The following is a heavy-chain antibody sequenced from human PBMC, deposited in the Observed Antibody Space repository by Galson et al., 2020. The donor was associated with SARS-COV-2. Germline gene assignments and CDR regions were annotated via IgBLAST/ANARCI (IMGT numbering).Heavy chain of an antibody. D-gene: IGHD5-12*01. CDR3: ARAPDIIVATITFDC. V-gene: IGHV1-2*02. CDR1: GYTFTGYY. J-gene: IGHJ4*02. Sequence: ASVKVSCQASGYTFTGYYIHWVRQAPGQGFAWMGWINPHSGGTNYAQKFQGRVTMTRDTSISTAYVELSRLRSGDTAVYYCARAPDIIVATITFDCWGQGTLVTVSS. CDR2: INPHSGGT.